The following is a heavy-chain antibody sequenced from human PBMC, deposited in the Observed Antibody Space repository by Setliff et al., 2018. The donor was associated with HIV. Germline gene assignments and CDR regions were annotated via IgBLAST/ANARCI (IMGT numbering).Heavy chain of an antibody. CDR3: ARKGQQLPIDY. J-gene: IGHJ4*02. Sequence: ASVKVSCKISGYTLTELSIHWVRQAPGKGLEWMANFDPEDGETFYAQKFQGRLTMTEDTSTDTAYMELRSLRSDDTAMYFCARKGQQLPIDYWGQGTLVTVSS. CDR1: GYTLTELS. CDR2: FDPEDGET. D-gene: IGHD6-13*01. V-gene: IGHV1-24*01.